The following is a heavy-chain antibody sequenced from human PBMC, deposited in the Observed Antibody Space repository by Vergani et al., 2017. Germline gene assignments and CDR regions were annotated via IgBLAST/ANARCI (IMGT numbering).Heavy chain of an antibody. J-gene: IGHJ6*02. CDR3: ARAPSGYSSSSEYYGMDV. CDR2: ISSSSSYI. Sequence: EVQLLESGGGLVQPGGSLRLSCAASGFTFSSYAMSWVRQAPGKGLEWVSSISSSSSYIYYADSVKGRFTISRDNAKNSLYLQMNSLRAEDTAVYYCARAPSGYSSSSEYYGMDVWGQGTTVTVSS. D-gene: IGHD6-6*01. V-gene: IGHV3-21*01. CDR1: GFTFSSYA.